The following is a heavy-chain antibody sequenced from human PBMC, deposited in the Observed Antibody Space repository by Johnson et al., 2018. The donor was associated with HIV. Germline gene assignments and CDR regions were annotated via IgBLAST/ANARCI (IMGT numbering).Heavy chain of an antibody. CDR2: ISWNSGTI. J-gene: IGHJ3*02. D-gene: IGHD6-13*01. Sequence: VQLVESGGGLVQPGGSLRLSCAASGFSFDDYAMHWVRQAPGKGLEWVSGISWNSGTIGYADSVKGRFAISRDNAKNSMYLQMNSLRAEDTALYYCAKDKAAAGPEAFDIWGQGTMVTVSS. CDR3: AKDKAAAGPEAFDI. V-gene: IGHV3-9*01. CDR1: GFSFDDYA.